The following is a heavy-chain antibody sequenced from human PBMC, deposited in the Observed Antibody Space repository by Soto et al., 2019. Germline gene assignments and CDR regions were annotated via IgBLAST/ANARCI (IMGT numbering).Heavy chain of an antibody. D-gene: IGHD3-10*01. CDR2: IYYSGST. Sequence: PSETLSLTCTVSGGSVSSGSYYWSWIRQPPGKGLEWIGYIYYSGSTYYNPSLKSRVTISVDTSKNQFSLKLSSVTAADTAVYYCARELRVRGVTSLWPAGFDPWGQGTLVTVSS. CDR3: ARELRVRGVTSLWPAGFDP. V-gene: IGHV4-31*03. J-gene: IGHJ5*02. CDR1: GGSVSSGSYY.